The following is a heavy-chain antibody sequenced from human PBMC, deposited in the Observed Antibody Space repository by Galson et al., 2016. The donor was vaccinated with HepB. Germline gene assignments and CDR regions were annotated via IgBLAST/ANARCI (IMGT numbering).Heavy chain of an antibody. V-gene: IGHV1-3*01. CDR3: ARSSSGWYGENNWFDP. J-gene: IGHJ5*02. CDR2: IDVGNGAT. Sequence: SVKVSCKASGYSFISYSMHWVRQAPGQRLEWMGWIDVGNGATKYPQKFQGRLTITRDTSASTAYMDLNSLTSEETAVYYCARSSSGWYGENNWFDPWGQGTLVTVSS. CDR1: GYSFISYS. D-gene: IGHD6-19*01.